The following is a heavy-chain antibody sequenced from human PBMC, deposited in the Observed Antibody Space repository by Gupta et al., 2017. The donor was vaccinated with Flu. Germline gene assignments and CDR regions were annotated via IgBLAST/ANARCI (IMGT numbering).Heavy chain of an antibody. CDR2: AYNSGRT. J-gene: IGHJ6*03. V-gene: IGHV4-59*08. Sequence: VQLQESGPGLVKPSETLSLTCTVSGGSINNYYWSWIRQPPGKGLEWIGYAYNSGRTNCNPSLKSRVTISADASKNQFSLKLSSVTAADTAVYYCARHVLYYMDVWGKGTTVTVSS. D-gene: IGHD3-10*02. CDR3: ARHVLYYMDV. CDR1: GGSINNYY.